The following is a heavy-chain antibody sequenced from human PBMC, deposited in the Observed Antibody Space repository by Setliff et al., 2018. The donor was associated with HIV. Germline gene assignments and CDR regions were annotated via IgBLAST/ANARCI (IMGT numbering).Heavy chain of an antibody. V-gene: IGHV4-34*01. CDR2: INHSGST. Sequence: SETLSLTCAVYGGSFSGYYWSWIRQPPGKGLEWIGEINHSGSTKYNPSLKSRATISLETSKMQFSLKLNSVSAADTAVYYCARQPYDSRSFGWFDPWGQGTLVTVSS. J-gene: IGHJ5*02. D-gene: IGHD3-10*01. CDR1: GGSFSGYY. CDR3: ARQPYDSRSFGWFDP.